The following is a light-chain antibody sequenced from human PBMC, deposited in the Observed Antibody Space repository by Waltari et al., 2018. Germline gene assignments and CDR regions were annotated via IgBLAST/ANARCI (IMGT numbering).Light chain of an antibody. CDR3: QQYDTWPPDT. V-gene: IGKV3-15*01. Sequence: EIVVTQSPATLSVSPGERATLSCRASQSVSRNLAWYQQKPGQAPRLLISGASTRATGVPARFSGSGSGTEFTLTICSLQSEDFAVYYCQQYDTWPPDTFGQGTKLEIK. CDR2: GAS. CDR1: QSVSRN. J-gene: IGKJ2*01.